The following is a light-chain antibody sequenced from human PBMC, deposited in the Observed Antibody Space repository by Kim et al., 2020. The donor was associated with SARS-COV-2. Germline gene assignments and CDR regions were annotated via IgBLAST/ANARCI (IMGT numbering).Light chain of an antibody. J-gene: IGLJ2*01. V-gene: IGLV3-21*04. CDR3: QVWDSSSDHVV. Sequence: APGETARITCGGNKIGSKSVHWCQQKPGQAPVVVIYHDSDRPSGIPERFSGSNSGNTATLTISRVEAGDEADYYCQVWDSSSDHVVFGGGTQLTVL. CDR1: KIGSKS. CDR2: HDS.